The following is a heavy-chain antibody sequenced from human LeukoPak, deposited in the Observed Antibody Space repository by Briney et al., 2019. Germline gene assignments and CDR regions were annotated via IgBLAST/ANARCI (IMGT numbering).Heavy chain of an antibody. CDR1: GGSSSSYY. D-gene: IGHD2-15*01. CDR3: AGSGGGGFFVYVY. CDR2: IDYRGST. J-gene: IGHJ4*02. V-gene: IGHV4-59*01. Sequence: PSETLFLTCTVSGGSSSSYYWNWIRQPPGKGLEWIGFIDYRGSTNYNPSLKSGVIISVDPSKSQFSLKVTSVTAADTAVYYCAGSGGGGFFVYVYWGQGTPVTVS.